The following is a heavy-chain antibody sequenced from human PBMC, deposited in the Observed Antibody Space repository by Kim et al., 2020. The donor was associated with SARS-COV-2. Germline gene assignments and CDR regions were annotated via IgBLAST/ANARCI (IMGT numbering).Heavy chain of an antibody. D-gene: IGHD1-26*01. Sequence: SVKVSCKASGGTFSSYAISWVRQAPGQGLEWMGRIIPILGIANYAQKFQGRVTITADKSTSTAYMELSSLRSEDTAVYYCAREGEPFSGSYPKIIRGPYYFDYWGQGTLVTVSS. CDR1: GGTFSSYA. CDR2: IIPILGIA. V-gene: IGHV1-69*04. CDR3: AREGEPFSGSYPKIIRGPYYFDY. J-gene: IGHJ4*02.